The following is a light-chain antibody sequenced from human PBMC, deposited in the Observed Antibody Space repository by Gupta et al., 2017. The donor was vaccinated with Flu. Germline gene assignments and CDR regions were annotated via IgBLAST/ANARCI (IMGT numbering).Light chain of an antibody. CDR3: QQRSNWLIT. V-gene: IGKV3-11*01. CDR1: QSVSSY. J-gene: IGKJ5*01. CDR2: DAS. Sequence: EIVLTQSPATLSLSPGDRATLSCRASQSVSSYLAWYQQKPGQAPRLLISDASNRATGIPARFSGSGSGTDFTLTISRLEPEDFAVYFCQQRSNWLITFGQGTRLEIK.